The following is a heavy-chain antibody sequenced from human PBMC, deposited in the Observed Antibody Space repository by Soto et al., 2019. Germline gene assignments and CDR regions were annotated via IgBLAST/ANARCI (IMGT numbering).Heavy chain of an antibody. V-gene: IGHV4-59*01. J-gene: IGHJ3*02. CDR2: IYYSGST. CDR3: ARDNGYKAFDI. CDR1: GGSISSYY. Sequence: PSETLSLTCTVSGGSISSYYWSWIRQPPGKGLEWIGYIYYSGSTNYNPSLKSRVTISVDTSKNQFSLKLSSVTAADTAVYYCARDNGYKAFDIWGQGTMVTVS. D-gene: IGHD5-12*01.